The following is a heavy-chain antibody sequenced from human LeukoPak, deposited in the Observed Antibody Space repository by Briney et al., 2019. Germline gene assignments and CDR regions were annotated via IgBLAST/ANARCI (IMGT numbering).Heavy chain of an antibody. CDR1: GGSFSGYY. J-gene: IGHJ5*02. V-gene: IGHV4-34*01. D-gene: IGHD3-22*01. CDR3: ACPYYYDSSGYTNWFDP. Sequence: SETLSLTCAVYGGSFSGYYWSWIRQPPGKGLEWIGEINHSGSTNYNPSLKSRVTISVDTSKNQFSLTLSSVTAADTAVYYCACPYYYDSSGYTNWFDPWGQGTLVTVSS. CDR2: INHSGST.